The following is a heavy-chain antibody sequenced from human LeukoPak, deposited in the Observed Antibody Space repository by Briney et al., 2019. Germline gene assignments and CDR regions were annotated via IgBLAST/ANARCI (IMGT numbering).Heavy chain of an antibody. V-gene: IGHV1-2*04. D-gene: IGHD1-14*01. J-gene: IGHJ2*01. Sequence: ASVKVSCKASGYTFTGYYMHWVRQAPGQGLEWMGWINPNSGGTNYAQKFQGWVTMTRDTSISTAYMELSRLRSDDTAVYYCARSPITTYYWYFDLWGRGTLVTVSS. CDR1: GYTFTGYY. CDR2: INPNSGGT. CDR3: ARSPITTYYWYFDL.